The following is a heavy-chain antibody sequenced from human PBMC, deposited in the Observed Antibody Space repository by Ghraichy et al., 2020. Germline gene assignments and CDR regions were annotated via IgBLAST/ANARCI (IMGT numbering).Heavy chain of an antibody. V-gene: IGHV4-34*01. D-gene: IGHD3-16*02. Sequence: SETLSLTCAVYGGSFSGYYWSWIRQPPGKGLEWIGEINHSGSTNYNPSLKSRVTISVDTSKNQFSLKLSSVTAADTAVYYCALEFGGVIGDGMDVWGQGTTVTVSS. CDR2: INHSGST. J-gene: IGHJ6*02. CDR3: ALEFGGVIGDGMDV. CDR1: GGSFSGYY.